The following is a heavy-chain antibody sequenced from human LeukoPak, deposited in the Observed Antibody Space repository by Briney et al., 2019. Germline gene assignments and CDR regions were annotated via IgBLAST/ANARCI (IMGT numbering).Heavy chain of an antibody. CDR1: GYTFTSYY. J-gene: IGHJ4*02. CDR3: ARGYYHDSNGYSQFEY. Sequence: ASVKVSCKASGYTFTSYYMHWVRQAPGQGFEWMGIINPSGGSTSYAQKFQGRVTMTRDTSTSTVYMELSSLRSEDTAVYYCARGYYHDSNGYSQFEYWGQGTLVTVSS. D-gene: IGHD3-22*01. CDR2: INPSGGST. V-gene: IGHV1-46*01.